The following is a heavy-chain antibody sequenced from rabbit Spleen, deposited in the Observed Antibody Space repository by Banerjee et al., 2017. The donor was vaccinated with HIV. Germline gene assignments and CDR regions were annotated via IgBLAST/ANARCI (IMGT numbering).Heavy chain of an antibody. Sequence: QEQLVESGGGLVKPGASLTPTCKASGFSLNSGYAMCWVRQGPGKGLEWITSIYAGSSGAPYSATWAKGRFTISKTSSTTVTLQMTSLTAADTATYFCARDTSSSFSSYGMDLWGQGTLVTVS. CDR1: GFSLNSGYA. CDR2: IYAGSSGAP. CDR3: ARDTSSSFSSYGMDL. J-gene: IGHJ6*01. V-gene: IGHV1S45*01. D-gene: IGHD1-1*01.